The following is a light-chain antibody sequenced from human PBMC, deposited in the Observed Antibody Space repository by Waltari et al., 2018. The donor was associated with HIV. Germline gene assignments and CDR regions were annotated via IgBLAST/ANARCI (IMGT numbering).Light chain of an antibody. V-gene: IGLV2-23*02. CDR1: SSAVCNYNL. CDR2: EVN. CDR3: SSYAGGTSWV. Sequence: QSALTQPASVSGSPGQSIAISCTGTSSAVCNYNLVSWSHQPPGKAPRLMIYEVNKRPSGISNRFSGAKSGNTASLIISGLQSEDEDYYYCSSYAGGTSWVFGGGTKLTVL. J-gene: IGLJ3*02.